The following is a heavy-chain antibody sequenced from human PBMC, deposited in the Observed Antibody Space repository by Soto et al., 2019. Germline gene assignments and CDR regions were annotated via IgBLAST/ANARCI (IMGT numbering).Heavy chain of an antibody. V-gene: IGHV3-33*01. CDR3: ARGYCSGGSCYTYYYYGMDV. J-gene: IGHJ6*02. CDR2: IWYDGSNK. Sequence: QVQLVESGGGVVQPGRSLRLSCAASGFTFSSYGMHWVRQAPGKGLEWVAVIWYDGSNKYYADSVKGRFTISRDNSKNTLYLQMNSLRAEDTAVYYCARGYCSGGSCYTYYYYGMDVWGQGTTVTVSS. D-gene: IGHD2-15*01. CDR1: GFTFSSYG.